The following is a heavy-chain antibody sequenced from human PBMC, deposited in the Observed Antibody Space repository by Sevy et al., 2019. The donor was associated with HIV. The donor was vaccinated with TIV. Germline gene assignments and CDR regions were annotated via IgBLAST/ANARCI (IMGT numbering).Heavy chain of an antibody. CDR2: ISSSGSTI. D-gene: IGHD5-18*01. Sequence: GGSLRLSCAASGFTFSDYYMSWIRQTPGKGLEWVSYISSSGSTIYYADSVKGRFTISRDNAKNSLYLQMNSLRAEDTAVYYCASGDTAYYYYYGMDVWGQGTTVTVSS. CDR1: GFTFSDYY. CDR3: ASGDTAYYYYYGMDV. J-gene: IGHJ6*02. V-gene: IGHV3-11*01.